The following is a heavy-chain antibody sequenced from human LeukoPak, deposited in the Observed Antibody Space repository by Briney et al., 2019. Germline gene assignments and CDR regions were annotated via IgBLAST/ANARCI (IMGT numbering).Heavy chain of an antibody. CDR3: ARGRRITIFGVVIGPFDY. J-gene: IGHJ4*02. CDR1: GFTVSSNY. Sequence: PGGSLRLSCAASGFTVSSNYMSWVRQAPGKGLERVSVIYSGGSTYYADSVKGRFTISRDNSKNTLYLQMNSLRAEDTAVYYCARGRRITIFGVVIGPFDYWGQGTLVTVSS. V-gene: IGHV3-66*01. CDR2: IYSGGST. D-gene: IGHD3-3*01.